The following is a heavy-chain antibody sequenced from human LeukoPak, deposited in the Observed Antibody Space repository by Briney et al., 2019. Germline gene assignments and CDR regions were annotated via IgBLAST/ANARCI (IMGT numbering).Heavy chain of an antibody. Sequence: GESLRLSCAASGFTVSSNYMSWVRQVPGKGLEWVSVIYSDGTISYADSVKGRFTISRDNSENTLYLQMNSLRVEDTAVYYCAREVGGGASGQWGEGTLVTVSS. D-gene: IGHD3-16*01. CDR2: IYSDGTI. V-gene: IGHV3-66*01. CDR1: GFTVSSNY. CDR3: AREVGGGASGQ. J-gene: IGHJ4*02.